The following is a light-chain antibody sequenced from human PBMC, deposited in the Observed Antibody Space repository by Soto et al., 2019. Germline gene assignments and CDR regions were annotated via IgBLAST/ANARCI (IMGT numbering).Light chain of an antibody. CDR2: DDT. Sequence: QSALTQPRSVSGSPGQSVTISCAGTSSDVGAYNWVSWYQQHPGKVPKLIIYDDTRRPSGVPDRISGSKSGNTASLTISGLQADDEADYYCCSYAGSYTVVFGGGTKLTVL. V-gene: IGLV2-11*01. CDR1: SSDVGAYNW. CDR3: CSYAGSYTVV. J-gene: IGLJ3*02.